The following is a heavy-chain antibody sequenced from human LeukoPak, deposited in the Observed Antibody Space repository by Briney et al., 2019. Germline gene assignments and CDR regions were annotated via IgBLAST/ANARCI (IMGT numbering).Heavy chain of an antibody. J-gene: IGHJ4*02. V-gene: IGHV4-59*01. CDR3: ARGYGRDGYRTLDY. D-gene: IGHD5-24*01. CDR2: IDYSGST. Sequence: SETLSLTCTVSCGSISSFYWSWIRQPPGKGLEWIGYIDYSGSTNYNPSLKSRLTISVYTSNNQFSLRLSSVTAADTAVYFCARGYGRDGYRTLDYWGQGTLVTVSS. CDR1: CGSISSFY.